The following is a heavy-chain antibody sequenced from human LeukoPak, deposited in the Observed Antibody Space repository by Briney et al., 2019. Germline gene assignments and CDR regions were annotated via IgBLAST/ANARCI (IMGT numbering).Heavy chain of an antibody. CDR2: IRSKANSYAT. J-gene: IGHJ4*02. Sequence: GGSLRLSCAASGFTFSGSTMHWVRQASGKGLEWVGRIRSKANSYATVYAASVKGRFTISRDDSKNTAYLQMNSLKTEDTAVYYCTSGLSVRRSNNTPVDYWGQGTLVTVSS. D-gene: IGHD1-1*01. CDR3: TSGLSVRRSNNTPVDY. CDR1: GFTFSGST. V-gene: IGHV3-73*01.